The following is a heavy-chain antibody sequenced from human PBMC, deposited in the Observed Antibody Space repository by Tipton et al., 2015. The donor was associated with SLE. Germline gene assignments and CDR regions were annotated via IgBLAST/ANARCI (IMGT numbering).Heavy chain of an antibody. V-gene: IGHV3-23*01. D-gene: IGHD1-1*01. CDR1: GFTVSSNY. CDR2: ISGSGGST. Sequence: SLRLSCAASGFTVSSNYMSWVRQAPGKGLEWVSVISGSGGSTHYADSVKGRFTISRDNSKNTLYLQMNSLRAEDTAVYYCAKRTGTTSGYFDYWGQGTLVTVSS. CDR3: AKRTGTTSGYFDY. J-gene: IGHJ4*02.